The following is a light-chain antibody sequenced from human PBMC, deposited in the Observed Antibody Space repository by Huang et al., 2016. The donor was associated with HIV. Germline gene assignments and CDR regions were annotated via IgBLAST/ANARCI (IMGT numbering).Light chain of an antibody. V-gene: IGKV3-20*01. J-gene: IGKJ1*01. Sequence: EIVLTQSPGTLSLSPGERATLSCRASQSVNSSHLAWYQQKASQSPRLLIYGASSRASGTPNRFSGSGSGTDFTLTISRLDPEDFAVYYCQQYGTSTSTFGQGTRVEVK. CDR3: QQYGTSTST. CDR1: QSVNSSH. CDR2: GAS.